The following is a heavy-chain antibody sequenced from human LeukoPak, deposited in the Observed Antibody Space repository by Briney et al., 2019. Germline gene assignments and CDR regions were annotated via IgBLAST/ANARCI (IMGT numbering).Heavy chain of an antibody. V-gene: IGHV4-59*01. CDR1: GGSISSDH. Sequence: PSETLSLTCTDSGGSISSDHWNWIRQPPGKGLEWIGCIYYSGSTYYNPSLKSRVTISVDMSKSQFSLRLTSVTAADTAVYYCARKNDFDIWGQGTLVTVSS. J-gene: IGHJ3*02. D-gene: IGHD2/OR15-2a*01. CDR3: ARKNDFDI. CDR2: IYYSGST.